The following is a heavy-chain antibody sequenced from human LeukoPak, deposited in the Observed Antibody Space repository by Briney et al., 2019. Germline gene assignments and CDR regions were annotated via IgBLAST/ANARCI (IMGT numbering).Heavy chain of an antibody. V-gene: IGHV3-30*19. CDR1: GFTFSSYG. Sequence: PGRSLRLSCAASGFTFSSYGMHWVRQAPGKGLEWVAVISYDGSNKYYADSVKGRFTISRDNSKNTLYLQMNSLRAEDTAVYYCAREEVGAQQHYYYYGMDVWGQGTTVTVSS. CDR3: AREEVGAQQHYYYYGMDV. D-gene: IGHD1-26*01. J-gene: IGHJ6*02. CDR2: ISYDGSNK.